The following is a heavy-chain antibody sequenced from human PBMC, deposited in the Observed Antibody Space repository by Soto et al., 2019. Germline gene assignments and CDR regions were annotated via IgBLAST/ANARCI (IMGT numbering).Heavy chain of an antibody. CDR2: IIPIFGTA. J-gene: IGHJ2*01. CDR3: ARTTYCGGDCYSRIYWYFDL. Sequence: QVQLVQSGAEVKKPGSSVKVSCKASGGTFSSYAISWVRQAPGQGLEWMGGIIPIFGTANYAQKFQGRVTITANASTSTAYMELSSLRSEDTAVYYCARTTYCGGDCYSRIYWYFDLWGRGTLITVSS. V-gene: IGHV1-69*01. D-gene: IGHD2-21*02. CDR1: GGTFSSYA.